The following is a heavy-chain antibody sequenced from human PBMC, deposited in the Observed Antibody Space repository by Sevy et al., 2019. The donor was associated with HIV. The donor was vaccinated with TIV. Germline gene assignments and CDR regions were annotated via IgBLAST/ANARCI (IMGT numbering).Heavy chain of an antibody. D-gene: IGHD1-26*01. CDR1: GFIFGDYG. Sequence: GGSLRLSCTASGFIFGDYGMSWVRQAPGKGLEWIAFFKSKIHGGTTENAASVKGRFTISRDDSKNIVYLQMSNLKTEDTAVYYCTPWSGSQSIFDYWGQGTLVTVSS. CDR2: FKSKIHGGTT. V-gene: IGHV3-49*04. CDR3: TPWSGSQSIFDY. J-gene: IGHJ4*02.